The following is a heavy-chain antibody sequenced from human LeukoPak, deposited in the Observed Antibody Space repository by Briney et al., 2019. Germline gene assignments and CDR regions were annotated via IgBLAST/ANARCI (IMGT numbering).Heavy chain of an antibody. Sequence: GGSLRLSCVASGFTFSTYTMHWVCQPPGKGLEWVSYITTSGSTTYYADSVKGRFTISRDNAKNSLYLQMNSLRAEDTAVYYCASFQKTFDYWGQGTLVTVSS. J-gene: IGHJ4*02. CDR1: GFTFSTYT. CDR2: ITTSGSTT. V-gene: IGHV3-48*04. CDR3: ASFQKTFDY.